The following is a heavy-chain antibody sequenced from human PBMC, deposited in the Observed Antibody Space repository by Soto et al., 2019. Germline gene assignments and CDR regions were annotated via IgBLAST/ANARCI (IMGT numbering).Heavy chain of an antibody. CDR2: ISYTGST. J-gene: IGHJ6*02. CDR1: GDSIRSYY. Sequence: SETLSLTCTVSGDSIRSYYCSWIRQPPGKGLEWIGCISYTGSTHYNPSLKSRVTISADTSKNQFSLKLSSVTTADTALYYCAREGVAAPYYYYGMDVWGQGSTVTVSS. V-gene: IGHV4-59*01. D-gene: IGHD2-15*01. CDR3: AREGVAAPYYYYGMDV.